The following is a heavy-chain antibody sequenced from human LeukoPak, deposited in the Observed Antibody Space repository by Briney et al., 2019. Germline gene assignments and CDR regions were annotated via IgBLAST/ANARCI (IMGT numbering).Heavy chain of an antibody. J-gene: IGHJ4*02. CDR2: INHNGNVN. CDR3: ARESGYNSYSSSWYDDY. CDR1: GFTFSSYW. D-gene: IGHD6-13*01. Sequence: GGSLRLSCAASGFTFSSYWMNWARQAPGKGLEWVASINHNGNVNYYVDSVKGRFTISRDNAKNSLYLQMNSLRAEDTAVYYCARESGYNSYSSSWYDDYWGQGTLVTVSS. V-gene: IGHV3-7*03.